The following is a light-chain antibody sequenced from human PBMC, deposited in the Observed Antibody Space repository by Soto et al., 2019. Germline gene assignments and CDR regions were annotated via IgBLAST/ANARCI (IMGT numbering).Light chain of an antibody. J-gene: IGLJ3*02. CDR3: CSYAGSSTNWV. CDR1: SSDVGSYNL. CDR2: EGS. Sequence: QSVLTQPASVSGSPGQSITISCTGTSSDVGSYNLVSWYQQHPGKAPKPMIYEGSKRPSGVSNRFSGSKSGNTASLTISGLQAEDEADYYCCSYAGSSTNWVFGGGTKVTVL. V-gene: IGLV2-23*01.